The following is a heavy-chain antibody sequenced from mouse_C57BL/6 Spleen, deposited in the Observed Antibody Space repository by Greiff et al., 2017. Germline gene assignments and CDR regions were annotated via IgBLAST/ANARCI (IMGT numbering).Heavy chain of an antibody. CDR3: AREGDDYDGFAY. V-gene: IGHV1-55*01. CDR1: GYTFTSYW. D-gene: IGHD2-4*01. J-gene: IGHJ3*01. CDR2: IYPGSGST. Sequence: QVQLQQPGAELVKPGASVKMSCKASGYTFTSYWITWVKQRPGQGLEWIGDIYPGSGSTTYNEKFKSKATLTVDTSSSTAYMQLSSLTSEDSAVYYCAREGDDYDGFAYWGQGTLVTVSA.